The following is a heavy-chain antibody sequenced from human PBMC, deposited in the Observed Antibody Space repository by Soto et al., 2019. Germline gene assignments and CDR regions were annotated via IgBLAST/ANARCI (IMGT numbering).Heavy chain of an antibody. CDR1: GFTFRNCA. J-gene: IGHJ4*02. D-gene: IGHD2-2*01. CDR2: ISNSGST. Sequence: EVQPLESGGGLVQPGGSLRLSCAASGFTFRNCAMNWVRQAPGRGLEWVSTISNSGSTYYADAVKGRFTISRDISKNTLYLQMSSLRADDTALYYCAKDREGYCSSTSCLYYFDSWGQGTQVTVSS. CDR3: AKDREGYCSSTSCLYYFDS. V-gene: IGHV3-23*01.